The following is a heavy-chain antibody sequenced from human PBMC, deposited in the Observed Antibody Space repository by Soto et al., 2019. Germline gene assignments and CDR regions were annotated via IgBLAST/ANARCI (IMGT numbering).Heavy chain of an antibody. J-gene: IGHJ4*02. V-gene: IGHV3-30*18. Sequence: GGSLRLSCAASGFTFSSYGMHWVRQAPGKGLEWVAVISFDGSNPYYADPVKGRFTISRDNSKNTVYLQMDSLRAEDTAVYYCAKILQWDLDYWGQGTLVTVSS. CDR1: GFTFSSYG. D-gene: IGHD1-26*01. CDR3: AKILQWDLDY. CDR2: ISFDGSNP.